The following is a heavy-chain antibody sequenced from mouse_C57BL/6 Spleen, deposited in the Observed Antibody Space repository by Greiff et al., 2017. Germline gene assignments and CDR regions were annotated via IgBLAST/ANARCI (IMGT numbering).Heavy chain of an antibody. V-gene: IGHV1-64*01. Sequence: QVQLQQPGAELVKPGASVKLSCKASGYTFTSYWMHWVKQRPGQGLEWIGMIHPNSGSTNYNEKFKSKATLTVDKSSSTAYMQLSSLTSEDSAVYYCARDWTVSYYAMDYWGQGTSVTVSS. D-gene: IGHD1-1*01. CDR1: GYTFTSYW. CDR2: IHPNSGST. CDR3: ARDWTVSYYAMDY. J-gene: IGHJ4*01.